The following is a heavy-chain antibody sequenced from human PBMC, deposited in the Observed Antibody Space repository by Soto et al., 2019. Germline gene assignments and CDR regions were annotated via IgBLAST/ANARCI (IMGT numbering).Heavy chain of an antibody. CDR2: ISGSGGDT. D-gene: IGHD2-15*01. J-gene: IGHJ4*02. V-gene: IGHV3-23*01. CDR1: GFTFSIYA. CDR3: AKVRCSDVRCYLSYYFDQ. Sequence: HPGGSLRLSCAASGFTFSIYAMSWVRQAPGRGLEWVSAISGSGGDTHYADSVKGRFTISRDNSKNTVYLQMNSLRAEDTAVYYCAKVRCSDVRCYLSYYFDQWGQGTLVTVSS.